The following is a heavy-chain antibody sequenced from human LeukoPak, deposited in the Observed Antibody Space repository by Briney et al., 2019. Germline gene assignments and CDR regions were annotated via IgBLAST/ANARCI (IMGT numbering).Heavy chain of an antibody. D-gene: IGHD4-17*01. Sequence: AAVKVSCKASGYNFVNFGISWVRQAPGQGLEWMGIINPSGGSTSYAQKFQGRVTMTRDTSTSTVYMELSSLRSEDTAVYYCARFSTVTMGGYYFDHWGQGTLVTVSS. CDR3: ARFSTVTMGGYYFDH. V-gene: IGHV1-46*01. CDR2: INPSGGST. CDR1: GYNFVNFG. J-gene: IGHJ4*02.